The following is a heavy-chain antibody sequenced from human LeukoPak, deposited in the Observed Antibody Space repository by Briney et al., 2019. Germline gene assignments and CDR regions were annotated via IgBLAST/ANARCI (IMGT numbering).Heavy chain of an antibody. V-gene: IGHV1-2*02. D-gene: IGHD3-22*01. CDR1: GYTFTDYY. Sequence: ASVKVSCKASGYTFTDYYIHWVRQAPGQGLEWMGWINPNGGGTNYAQKFQGRVTMTRDTSISTAYMELRRLRSDDTAVYYCASGFMGYDRSGYYDDAFDIWGQGTMVTVSS. CDR3: ASGFMGYDRSGYYDDAFDI. J-gene: IGHJ3*02. CDR2: INPNGGGT.